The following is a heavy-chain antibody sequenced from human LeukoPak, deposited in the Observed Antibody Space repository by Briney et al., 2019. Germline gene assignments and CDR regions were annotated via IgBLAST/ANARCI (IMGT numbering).Heavy chain of an antibody. D-gene: IGHD3-10*01. CDR2: TSYDGSTK. CDR3: AKDATLFGDQYFDY. V-gene: IGHV3-30*18. CDR1: GFTFSSHG. J-gene: IGHJ4*02. Sequence: GGSLRLSCAASGFTFSSHGMHWVRQAPGKGLEWVAVTSYDGSTKYYADSAKGRFNISRDNSKNALYLQMNSLRVDDTAVYYCAKDATLFGDQYFDYWGQGTLVIVSS.